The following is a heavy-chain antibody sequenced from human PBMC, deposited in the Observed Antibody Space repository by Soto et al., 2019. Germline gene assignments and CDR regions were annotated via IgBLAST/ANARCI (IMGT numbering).Heavy chain of an antibody. CDR1: GYTFTSYA. J-gene: IGHJ4*02. D-gene: IGHD2-2*01. Sequence: ASVKVSCKASGYTFTSYAMHWVRQAPGQRLEWMGWINAGIGDTEYSEKFQGRVTITRDTSASTAYMELSSLRSEDTAVYYCASCPQNCVTTSPCCLFFDYWGQGTLVTVSS. CDR2: INAGIGDT. V-gene: IGHV1-3*01. CDR3: ASCPQNCVTTSPCCLFFDY.